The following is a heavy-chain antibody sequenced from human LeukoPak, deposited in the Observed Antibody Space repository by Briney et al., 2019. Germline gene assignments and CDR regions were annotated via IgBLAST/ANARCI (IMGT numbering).Heavy chain of an antibody. J-gene: IGHJ6*02. CDR1: GYTFTSYG. CDR2: ISAYNGNT. V-gene: IGHV1-18*01. CDR3: ARAAVAWSYYYYGMDV. Sequence: ASVKVSSKASGYTFTSYGISWVRQAPGQGLEWMGWISAYNGNTNYAQKLQGRVTMTTDTSTSTAYMELRSLRSDDTAVYYCARAAVAWSYYYYGMDVWGQGTTVTVSS. D-gene: IGHD6-19*01.